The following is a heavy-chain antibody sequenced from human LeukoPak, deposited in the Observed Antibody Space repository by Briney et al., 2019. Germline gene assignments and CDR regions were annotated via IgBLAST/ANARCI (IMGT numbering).Heavy chain of an antibody. J-gene: IGHJ4*02. CDR1: RFTFSNYA. CDR3: ARTYYDILTGYNPYFDY. D-gene: IGHD3-9*01. CDR2: ISNDGNNK. Sequence: PGGSLRLSCAASRFTFSNYAMHWVRQAPGKGLEWVAVISNDGNNKYYADSVKGRFTISRDNAKNLLYLQMNSLRAEDTAVYYCARTYYDILTGYNPYFDYWGQGILVTVSS. V-gene: IGHV3-30*04.